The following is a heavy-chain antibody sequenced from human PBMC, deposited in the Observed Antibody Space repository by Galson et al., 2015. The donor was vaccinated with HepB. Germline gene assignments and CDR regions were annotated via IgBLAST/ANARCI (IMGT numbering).Heavy chain of an antibody. J-gene: IGHJ2*01. Sequence: SLRLSCAASGFTISNYVVHWVRQAPGKGLEWVAVMWYDGSSAYYEESVKGRFSISRDKSKNTLYLQMNSLRVEDTAFYCCARSPYYDRWYFDLWGRGTLVTVSS. CDR3: ARSPYYDRWYFDL. V-gene: IGHV3-33*01. CDR1: GFTISNYV. D-gene: IGHD3-22*01. CDR2: MWYDGSSA.